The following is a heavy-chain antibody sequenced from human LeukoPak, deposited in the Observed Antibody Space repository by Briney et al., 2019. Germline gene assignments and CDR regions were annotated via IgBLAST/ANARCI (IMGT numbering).Heavy chain of an antibody. CDR2: IWYDGSNK. J-gene: IGHJ3*02. CDR3: ARDWVDYGDYVEAFDI. CDR1: GLIHRSYG. Sequence: GSSLRLSCASSGLIHRSYGLHGLRPAPGKGVDGVAVIWYDGSNKHYAHSVQGRFTISRDNSKNTLYLQMNSQRAEDTALYYCARDWVDYGDYVEAFDIWGQGTMVTVSS. D-gene: IGHD4-17*01. V-gene: IGHV3-33*01.